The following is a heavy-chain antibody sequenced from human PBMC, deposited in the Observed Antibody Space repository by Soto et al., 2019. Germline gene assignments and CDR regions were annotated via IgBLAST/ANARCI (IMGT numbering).Heavy chain of an antibody. D-gene: IGHD2-15*01. Sequence: QVQLQESGPGLVKPSQTLSLTCTVSGGSISSGDYYWSWIRQPPGKGLEWIGYSYYSGSTYYNPSLKSRVTISVDTSKNQFSLKLSSVTAADTAVYYCARDLSRYCSGGSCYDSHGMDVWGQGTTVTVSS. CDR1: GGSISSGDYY. J-gene: IGHJ6*02. V-gene: IGHV4-30-4*01. CDR2: SYYSGST. CDR3: ARDLSRYCSGGSCYDSHGMDV.